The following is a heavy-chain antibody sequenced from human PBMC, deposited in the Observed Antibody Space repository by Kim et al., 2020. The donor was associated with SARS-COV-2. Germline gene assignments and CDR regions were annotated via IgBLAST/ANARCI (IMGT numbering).Heavy chain of an antibody. J-gene: IGHJ6*02. CDR1: GFTFSSYA. Sequence: GGSLRLSCSASGFTFSSYAMHWVRQAPGKGLEYVSAISSNGGSTYYADSVKGRFTISRDNSKNTLYLQMSSLRAEDTAVYYCVKSYYGSGSYYHEVYYGMDVWGQGTTVTVSS. CDR2: ISSNGGST. CDR3: VKSYYGSGSYYHEVYYGMDV. V-gene: IGHV3-64D*09. D-gene: IGHD3-10*01.